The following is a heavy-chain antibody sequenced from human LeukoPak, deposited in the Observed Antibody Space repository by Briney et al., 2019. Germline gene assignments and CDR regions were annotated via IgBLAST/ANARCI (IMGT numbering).Heavy chain of an antibody. D-gene: IGHD3-3*01. CDR2: INWNGGST. Sequence: GGSLRLSCAASGFTFDDYGMSWVRQAPGKGLEWVSGINWNGGSTGYADSVKGRFTISRDNAKNSLYLQMNSLRAEDAALYHCVRALGSLGYYYYYMDVWGKGTTVTVSS. CDR1: GFTFDDYG. V-gene: IGHV3-20*01. CDR3: VRALGSLGYYYYYMDV. J-gene: IGHJ6*03.